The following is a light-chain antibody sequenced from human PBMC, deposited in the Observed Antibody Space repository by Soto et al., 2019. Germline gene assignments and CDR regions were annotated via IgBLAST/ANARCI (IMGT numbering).Light chain of an antibody. J-gene: IGLJ1*01. CDR3: SSYAGSNTPYV. V-gene: IGLV2-8*01. CDR1: SSDVGGYNY. CDR2: EVN. Sequence: QSVLTQPPSAYGSPGQSVTISCKGSSSDVGGYNYVSWYQQHPGKAPKLMIYEVNKRPSGVPDRFSGSKSGNTASLTVSGLQAEDEADYYCSSYAGSNTPYVFGTGTKVTVL.